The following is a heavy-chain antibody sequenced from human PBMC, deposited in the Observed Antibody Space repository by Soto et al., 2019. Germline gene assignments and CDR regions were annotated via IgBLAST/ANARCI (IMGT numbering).Heavy chain of an antibody. CDR3: ANDGSGSKHYFDY. CDR1: GFPFSSYC. CDR2: ISYDGSNK. J-gene: IGHJ4*02. Sequence: GAPLRLSCAASGFPFSSYCMHWVLQAPGKGLEWVAVISYDGSNKYYADSVKGRFTISRDNSKNTLYLQMNSLRAEDTGVYYCANDGSGSKHYFDYWGQGTLVTVSS. V-gene: IGHV3-30*18. D-gene: IGHD3-10*01.